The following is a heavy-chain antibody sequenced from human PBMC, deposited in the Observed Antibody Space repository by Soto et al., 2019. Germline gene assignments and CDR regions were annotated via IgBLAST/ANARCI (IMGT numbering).Heavy chain of an antibody. V-gene: IGHV3-23*01. Sequence: GGSLRLSCAASGFTFSSYAMSWVRQAPGKGLEWVSAISGSGGSTYYADSVKGRFTISRDNSKNTLYLQMNSLRAEDTAVYYCAKVWEPAGIAVADNARYYFDYWGQGTLVTVSS. CDR1: GFTFSSYA. CDR2: ISGSGGST. D-gene: IGHD6-19*01. J-gene: IGHJ4*02. CDR3: AKVWEPAGIAVADNARYYFDY.